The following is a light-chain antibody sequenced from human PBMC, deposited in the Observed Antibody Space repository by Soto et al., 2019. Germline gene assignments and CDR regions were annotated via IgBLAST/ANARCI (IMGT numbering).Light chain of an antibody. V-gene: IGKV1-39*01. CDR1: QSISSY. Sequence: DIQMTQSPSSLSASVGDRVTITCRASQSISSYLNWYQQKPGKAPKLLIYAASSLQSGVPSRFSGSGSGTDFTLTISSLQPEDFATYYCQQSYSMLFTLGPGTNVDIK. J-gene: IGKJ3*01. CDR2: AAS. CDR3: QQSYSMLFT.